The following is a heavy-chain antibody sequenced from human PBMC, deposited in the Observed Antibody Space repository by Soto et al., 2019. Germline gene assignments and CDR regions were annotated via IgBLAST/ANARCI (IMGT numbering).Heavy chain of an antibody. CDR3: ARSQDSSGYWNSCFDP. D-gene: IGHD3-22*01. J-gene: IGHJ5*02. V-gene: IGHV1-69*01. CDR2: IIPIFGTA. CDR1: GGTFRTYT. Sequence: VQLVQSGAEVKKPGSSVKVSCKSSGGTFRTYTLAWVRQAPGQGLEWVGGIIPIFGTANYPQKFKGRVTITADESTSTAYMELSSLRSEDTAVYYCARSQDSSGYWNSCFDPWGQGTLVTVSS.